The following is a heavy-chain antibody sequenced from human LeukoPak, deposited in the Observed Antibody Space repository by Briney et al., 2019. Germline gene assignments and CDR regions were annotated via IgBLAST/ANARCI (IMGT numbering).Heavy chain of an antibody. V-gene: IGHV3-23*01. Sequence: GGSLRLSCAASGFTFSSYAMSRVRQAPGKGLEWVSAISGSGGSTYYADSVKGRFTISRDNSKNTLYLQMNSLRAEDTAVYYCAKDPGTAAAGIYYFDYWGQGTLVTVSS. D-gene: IGHD6-13*01. J-gene: IGHJ4*02. CDR1: GFTFSSYA. CDR3: AKDPGTAAAGIYYFDY. CDR2: ISGSGGST.